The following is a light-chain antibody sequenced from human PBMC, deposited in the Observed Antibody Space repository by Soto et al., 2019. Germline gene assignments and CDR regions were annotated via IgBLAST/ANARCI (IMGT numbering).Light chain of an antibody. Sequence: QSVLTQPPSASGTPGQRVTIACSGSSSNIGSNTVNWYQLLPGTAPKLLIYSNNQRPSEVPDRFSGSRSGTSASQAISGLQSDDEGDYYCAAWDDSLNGRGVFGGGTKLTVL. CDR2: SNN. V-gene: IGLV1-44*01. CDR1: SSNIGSNT. J-gene: IGLJ3*02. CDR3: AAWDDSLNGRGV.